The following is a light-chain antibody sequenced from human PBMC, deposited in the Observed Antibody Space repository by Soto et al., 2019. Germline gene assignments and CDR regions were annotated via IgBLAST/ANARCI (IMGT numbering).Light chain of an antibody. Sequence: QSVLTQPRSVSGSPGQSVTLSCTGTSSDVGDYNYVSWYQQLPGKAPKLMLYDVSKRPSGVPDRFSGSKSGNTASLTISGLQAEDEADYYCCSYAGSYSYVLGTGTKLTVL. CDR2: DVS. J-gene: IGLJ1*01. CDR1: SSDVGDYNY. CDR3: CSYAGSYSYV. V-gene: IGLV2-11*01.